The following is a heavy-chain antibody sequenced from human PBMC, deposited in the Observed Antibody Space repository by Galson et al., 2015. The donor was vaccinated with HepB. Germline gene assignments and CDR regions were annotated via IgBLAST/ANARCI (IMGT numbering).Heavy chain of an antibody. CDR2: IYYSGST. D-gene: IGHD4-11*01. J-gene: IGHJ4*02. CDR3: ARARRSSTVTYSYFDY. V-gene: IGHV4-39*01. Sequence: ETLSLTCTVSGGSISSSSYYWGWIRQPPGKGLEWIGSIYYSGSTYYNPSLKSRVTISVDTSKNQFSLKLSSVTAADTAVYYCARARRSSTVTYSYFDYWGQGTLVTVSS. CDR1: GGSISSSSYY.